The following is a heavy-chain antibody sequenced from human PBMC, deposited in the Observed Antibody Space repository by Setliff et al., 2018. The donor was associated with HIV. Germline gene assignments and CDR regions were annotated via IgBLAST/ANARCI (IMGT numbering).Heavy chain of an antibody. D-gene: IGHD7-27*01. CDR2: ISYTGIT. CDR1: NDSISSSTAHY. V-gene: IGHV4-39*02. CDR3: ARGRLNGGFNL. Sequence: SETLSLTCTVSNDSISSSTAHYWGWIRQPPGKELEWIGSISYTGITYYSTSLNSRVTISVDTSKNHFSLKLSSVTAADTAVYYCARGRLNGGFNLWGQGTLVTVSS. J-gene: IGHJ5*02.